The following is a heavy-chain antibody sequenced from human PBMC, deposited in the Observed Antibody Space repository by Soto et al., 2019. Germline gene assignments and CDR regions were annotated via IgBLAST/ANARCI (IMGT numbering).Heavy chain of an antibody. J-gene: IGHJ6*03. CDR3: ARAVISRGMTYYYYMDV. V-gene: IGHV4-31*03. CDR1: GGSISSGGYY. D-gene: IGHD3-16*02. CDR2: IYYSGST. Sequence: SETLSLTCTVSGGSISSGGYYWSWIRQHPGKGLEWIGYIYYSGSTYYNPSLKSRVTISVDTSKNQFSLKLSSVTAADTAVYYCARAVISRGMTYYYYMDVWGKGTTVTVSS.